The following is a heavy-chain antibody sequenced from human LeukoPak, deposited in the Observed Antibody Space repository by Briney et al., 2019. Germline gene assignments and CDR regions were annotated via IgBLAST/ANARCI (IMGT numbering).Heavy chain of an antibody. D-gene: IGHD5-18*01. Sequence: SETLSLTCTVSGGSISSSSYYWGWIRQPPGKGLEWIGSIYYSGSTYYNPSLKSRVTISVDTSKNQFSLKLSSVTAADTAVYYCARHSSDVRIRGYSYGAFDYWGQGTLVTVSS. CDR2: IYYSGST. V-gene: IGHV4-39*01. CDR1: GGSISSSSYY. J-gene: IGHJ4*02. CDR3: ARHSSDVRIRGYSYGAFDY.